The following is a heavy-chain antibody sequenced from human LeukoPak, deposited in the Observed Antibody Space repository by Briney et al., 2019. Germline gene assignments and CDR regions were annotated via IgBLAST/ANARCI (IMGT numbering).Heavy chain of an antibody. CDR3: ARDRGLRLGELSPRGYYFDY. CDR1: GGTFSSYA. Sequence: SVKVSCKASGGTFSSYAISWVRQAPGRGLEWRGGIIPIFGTANYAQKFQGRVTITADESTSTAYMELSSLRSEDTAVYYCARDRGLRLGELSPRGYYFDYWGQGTLVTVSS. J-gene: IGHJ4*02. D-gene: IGHD3-16*02. V-gene: IGHV1-69*13. CDR2: IIPIFGTA.